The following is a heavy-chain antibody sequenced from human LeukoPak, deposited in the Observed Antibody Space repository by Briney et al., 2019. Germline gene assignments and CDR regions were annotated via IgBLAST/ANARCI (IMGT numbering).Heavy chain of an antibody. V-gene: IGHV4-34*01. CDR3: ARARRDSGYYKVDY. CDR2: INHSGSA. J-gene: IGHJ4*02. D-gene: IGHD3-3*01. Sequence: SETLSLTCAVYGGSLSGSYWSWIRQPPGKGLEWIGEINHSGSANYNPSLKSRVTLSIDKSKNQFSLNVSSVTAADTAVYYCARARRDSGYYKVDYWGQGTLVTVSS. CDR1: GGSLSGSY.